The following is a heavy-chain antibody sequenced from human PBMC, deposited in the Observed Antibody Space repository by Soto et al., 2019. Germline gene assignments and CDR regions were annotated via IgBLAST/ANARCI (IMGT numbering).Heavy chain of an antibody. Sequence: QVQLVQSGGEVKRPGASVKVSCKTSGYTFSNYGITWVRQAPGQPLEWLGWISLYSDGTNYAQKFQGRVSMTTDTATTPAYMELRSLGSYDTAVYYCARVVPGAEAWFGPWGQGTLVTGSS. D-gene: IGHD2-2*01. CDR1: GYTFSNYG. CDR2: ISLYSDGT. J-gene: IGHJ5*02. CDR3: ARVVPGAEAWFGP. V-gene: IGHV1-18*01.